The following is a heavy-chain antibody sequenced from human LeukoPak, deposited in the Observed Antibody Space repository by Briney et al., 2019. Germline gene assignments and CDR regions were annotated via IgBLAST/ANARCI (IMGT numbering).Heavy chain of an antibody. Sequence: PSETLSLTCAIYGGSFNGYYWSWIRQPPGKGLEWIGEINHSGSTNYNPSLKSRVTISVDTSKNQVSLRLSSMTAADTAFYYCVSPLCSSGGCYFDDWGQGSLVTVSS. D-gene: IGHD2-15*01. CDR1: GGSFNGYY. CDR2: INHSGST. V-gene: IGHV4-34*01. CDR3: VSPLCSSGGCYFDD. J-gene: IGHJ4*02.